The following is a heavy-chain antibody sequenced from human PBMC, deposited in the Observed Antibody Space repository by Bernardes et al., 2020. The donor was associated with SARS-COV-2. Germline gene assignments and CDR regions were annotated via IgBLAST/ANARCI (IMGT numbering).Heavy chain of an antibody. J-gene: IGHJ4*02. Sequence: GGSLRLSCAASGFTFSNAWMNWVRQAPGKGLEWVGHIKRKTDGGTTDYAAPVKGRFTISGDDSKNTMYLQMNSLRAEDTAVYYCAKAHYYDSSGYYLGQGTLVTVSS. D-gene: IGHD3-22*01. CDR3: AKAHYYDSSGYY. CDR1: GFTFSNAW. CDR2: IKRKTDGGTT. V-gene: IGHV3-15*07.